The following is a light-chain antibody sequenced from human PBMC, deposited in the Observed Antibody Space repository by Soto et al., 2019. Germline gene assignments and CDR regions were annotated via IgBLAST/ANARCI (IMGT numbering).Light chain of an antibody. CDR3: QQYHNWPLYT. J-gene: IGKJ2*01. CDR1: QSVSND. V-gene: IGKV3-15*01. CDR2: GAS. Sequence: EVVMTQSPATLSVSPGERATLSCRASQSVSNDLAWYQRKPGQAPRILIYGASTKATGIPARFSGSGSGTDFTLPISSLQSEDFAVYYCQQYHNWPLYTFGQWTKLEIK.